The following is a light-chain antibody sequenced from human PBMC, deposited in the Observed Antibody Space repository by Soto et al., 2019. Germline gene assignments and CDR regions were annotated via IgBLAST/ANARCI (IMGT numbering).Light chain of an antibody. CDR1: QSISSG. Sequence: DIQMTQSPSTLSASVGDRVTITCRASQSISSGLAWYQQKPGKAPKLLIYKASSLESGVPSRFSGRGSGTEFTLTISSLQPDDFATYYCQQYNSYSRTFGQGTKVEIK. CDR2: KAS. V-gene: IGKV1-5*03. CDR3: QQYNSYSRT. J-gene: IGKJ1*01.